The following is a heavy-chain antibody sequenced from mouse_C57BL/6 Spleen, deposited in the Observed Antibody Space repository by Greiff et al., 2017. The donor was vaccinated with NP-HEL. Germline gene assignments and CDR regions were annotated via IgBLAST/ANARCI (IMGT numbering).Heavy chain of an antibody. CDR3: ARWNSNYAGFAY. D-gene: IGHD2-5*01. J-gene: IGHJ3*01. CDR2: IRNKANGYAT. CDR1: GFTFTDYY. V-gene: IGHV7-3*01. Sequence: DVHLVESGGGLVQPGGSLSLSCAASGFTFTDYYMSWVRQPPGKALEWLGFIRNKANGYATEYSASVKGRFTISRDNSQSILYLQMNALRAEDSATYYCARWNSNYAGFAYWGQGTLSLSLQ.